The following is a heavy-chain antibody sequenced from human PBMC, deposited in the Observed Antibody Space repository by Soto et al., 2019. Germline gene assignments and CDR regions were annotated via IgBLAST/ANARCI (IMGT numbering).Heavy chain of an antibody. Sequence: EVQLVESGGGLVQPGRSLRLSCAASGFTFDDYAMHWVRQAPGKGLEWVSGISWNSGSIGYADSVKGRFTISRDNAKNSVYLQMNSLRPEATALYYCAKDMITFRGVIVIRTGFDYWGQGTLVTVSS. CDR2: ISWNSGSI. CDR3: AKDMITFRGVIVIRTGFDY. CDR1: GFTFDDYA. J-gene: IGHJ4*02. V-gene: IGHV3-9*01. D-gene: IGHD3-16*02.